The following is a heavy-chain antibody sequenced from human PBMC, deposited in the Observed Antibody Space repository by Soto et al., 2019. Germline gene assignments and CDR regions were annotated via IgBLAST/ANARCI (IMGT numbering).Heavy chain of an antibody. V-gene: IGHV3-23*01. CDR3: ARRGSGSYYDY. CDR1: GFTFISYA. CDR2: ISGSGGST. Sequence: EVQLLESGGGLVQPGGSLRLSCAASGFTFISYAMRWVRQAPVKGLECVSAISGSGGSTYYADSVKGRFTISRDNSKNTLYMQMKSLRAEDTDVYYCARRGSGSYYDYWGQGTLVTVSS. D-gene: IGHD1-26*01. J-gene: IGHJ4*02.